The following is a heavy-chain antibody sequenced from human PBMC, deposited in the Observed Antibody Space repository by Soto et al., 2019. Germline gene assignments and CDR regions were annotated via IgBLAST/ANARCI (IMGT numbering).Heavy chain of an antibody. Sequence: TLSLTCTVSGGSISSGGYYWSWIRQHPGKGLEWIGYIYYSGSTYYNPSLKSRVTISVDTSKNQFSLKLSSVTAADTAVYYCARGTYYYDSSGYPMFDYWGQGTLVTVSS. CDR3: ARGTYYYDSSGYPMFDY. CDR1: GGSISSGGYY. V-gene: IGHV4-31*03. CDR2: IYYSGST. D-gene: IGHD3-22*01. J-gene: IGHJ4*02.